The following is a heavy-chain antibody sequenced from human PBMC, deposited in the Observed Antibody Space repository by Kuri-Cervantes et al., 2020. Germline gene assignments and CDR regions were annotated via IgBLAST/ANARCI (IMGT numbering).Heavy chain of an antibody. V-gene: IGHV6-1*01. J-gene: IGHJ4*02. CDR1: GDSVFSNSAS. CDR3: ARVTLPYIGGWYDWGIFDY. CDR2: TNYRSKWYN. D-gene: IGHD6-19*01. Sequence: LRLSCAISGDSVFSNSASWNWIRQSPSRGLEWLGRTNYRSKWYNDYAVSVKSRITINPDTSKNQFSLQLNSVTPEDTAVYYCARVTLPYIGGWYDWGIFDYWGLGTLVTVSS.